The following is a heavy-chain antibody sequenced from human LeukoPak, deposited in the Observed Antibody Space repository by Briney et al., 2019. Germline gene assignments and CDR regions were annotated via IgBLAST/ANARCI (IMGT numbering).Heavy chain of an antibody. J-gene: IGHJ4*02. D-gene: IGHD3-10*01. V-gene: IGHV3-21*01. CDR2: ISSSSSYI. CDR3: ARDLRVAYGSGSYNFDY. CDR1: GFTFSSYS. Sequence: PGGSLRLSCAASGFTFSSYSMNWVRQAPEKGLEWVSAISSSSSYIYYADSVKGRFTISRDNAKNSLYLQMNSLRAEDTAVYYCARDLRVAYGSGSYNFDYWGQGTLVTVSS.